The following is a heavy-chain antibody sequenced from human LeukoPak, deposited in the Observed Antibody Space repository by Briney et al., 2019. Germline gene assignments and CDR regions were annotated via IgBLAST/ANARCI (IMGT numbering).Heavy chain of an antibody. D-gene: IGHD2/OR15-2a*01. CDR2: IYYSGIT. CDR1: GGSITTYY. V-gene: IGHV4-59*12. J-gene: IGHJ4*02. CDR3: ARDTWATDY. Sequence: PSETLSLTCTFSGGSITTYYWSWIRQPPGKGLEWIGYIYYSGITNYNPSLKSRVTISVDTSKNQFSLKLSSVTAADTAVYYCARDTWATDYWGQGTLVTVSS.